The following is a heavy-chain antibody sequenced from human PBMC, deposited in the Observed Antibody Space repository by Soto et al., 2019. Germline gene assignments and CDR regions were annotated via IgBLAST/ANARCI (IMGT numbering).Heavy chain of an antibody. J-gene: IGHJ3*02. CDR3: AKDLRYDILTGYYMGVGAFDI. Sequence: QVQLVESGGGVVQPGRSLRLSCAASGFTFSSYGMHWVRQAPGKGLEWVAVISYDGSKIYYADSLKGRFAISRDNSKNTLYLQMNSLRAEDTAVYYCAKDLRYDILTGYYMGVGAFDIWGQGTMVTVSS. CDR2: ISYDGSKI. CDR1: GFTFSSYG. D-gene: IGHD3-9*01. V-gene: IGHV3-30*18.